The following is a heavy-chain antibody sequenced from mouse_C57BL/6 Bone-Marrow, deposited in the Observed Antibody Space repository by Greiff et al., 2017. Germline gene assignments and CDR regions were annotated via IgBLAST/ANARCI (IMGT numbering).Heavy chain of an antibody. Sequence: EVKLVESGGGLVKPGGSLKLSCAASGFTFSSYAMSWVRQTPEKRLEWVATISDGGSYTYYPDNVKGRFTISRDNAKNNLYLQMSHLKSEDTAMYYCARQAIYDGYCVVDYWGQGTTLTVSS. CDR3: ARQAIYDGYCVVDY. V-gene: IGHV5-4*03. D-gene: IGHD2-3*01. J-gene: IGHJ2*01. CDR1: GFTFSSYA. CDR2: ISDGGSYT.